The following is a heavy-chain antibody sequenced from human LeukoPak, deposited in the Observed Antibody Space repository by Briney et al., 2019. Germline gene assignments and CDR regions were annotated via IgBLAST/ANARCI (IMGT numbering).Heavy chain of an antibody. Sequence: GGSLRLSRAASGFTFSKYWMLLVRQTPGKGLESVSRINTDGTVTTYADSVKGRFTVSRDNADNTMFLQMNSVRDEDTAVYYCATKQWLAPPPDSWGQGTPVTVSS. CDR2: INTDGTVT. CDR3: ATKQWLAPPPDS. V-gene: IGHV3-74*01. J-gene: IGHJ4*02. CDR1: GFTFSKYW. D-gene: IGHD6-19*01.